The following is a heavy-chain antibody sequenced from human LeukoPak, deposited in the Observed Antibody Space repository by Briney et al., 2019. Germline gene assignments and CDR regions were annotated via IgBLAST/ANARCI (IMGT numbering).Heavy chain of an antibody. J-gene: IGHJ4*02. D-gene: IGHD3-16*01. CDR3: ARGPGRGGKAVMDY. V-gene: IGHV3-7*01. CDR2: IKEDGRVK. Sequence: PGGSLRLSCAASGFIFGDYWMNWVRQAPGKGLEWVANIKEDGRVKNYVDSVRGRFTISRDNAKNSLSLEMNSLRAEDTAVYYRARGPGRGGKAVMDYWGQGTLVTVSS. CDR1: GFIFGDYW.